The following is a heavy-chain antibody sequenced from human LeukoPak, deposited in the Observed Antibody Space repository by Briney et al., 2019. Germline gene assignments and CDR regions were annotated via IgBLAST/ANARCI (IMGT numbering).Heavy chain of an antibody. J-gene: IGHJ5*02. D-gene: IGHD4-11*01. Sequence: SETLSLTCTISGGSVSRSSYYWGWIRQPPGEGLEWIGSIYVSGNTYYNPSLKSRVTISVDTSKNQFSLKLSSVTAADTAVYYCARNPQRTTVNWFDPWGQGTLVTVSS. CDR1: GGSVSRSSYY. CDR2: IYVSGNT. CDR3: ARNPQRTTVNWFDP. V-gene: IGHV4-39*07.